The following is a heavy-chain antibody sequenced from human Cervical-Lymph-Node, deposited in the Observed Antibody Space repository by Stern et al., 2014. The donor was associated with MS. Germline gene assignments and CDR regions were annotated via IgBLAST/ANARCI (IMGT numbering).Heavy chain of an antibody. Sequence: VHLVESGGGLVKPGGSLRLSCAASGFTFNDYYMSWIRQAPGKGLEWVSRISSSGSTMNYVDSVKGRFTISRDNAKNSLYLQINSLRAEDTAVYYCARDKSQWLDQTYYFDYWGQGTLVTVSS. CDR2: ISSSGSTM. J-gene: IGHJ4*02. V-gene: IGHV3-11*01. CDR3: ARDKSQWLDQTYYFDY. D-gene: IGHD6-19*01. CDR1: GFTFNDYY.